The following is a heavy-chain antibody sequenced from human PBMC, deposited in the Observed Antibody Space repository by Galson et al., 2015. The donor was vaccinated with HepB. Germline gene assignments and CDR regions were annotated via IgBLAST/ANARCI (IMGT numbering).Heavy chain of an antibody. CDR2: ISGYNGNT. CDR3: ARDPPSYDILTGSYFDY. J-gene: IGHJ4*02. CDR1: GYTFTTYG. D-gene: IGHD3-9*01. Sequence: SVKVSCKASGYTFTTYGISWVRQAPGQGLEWMGWISGYNGNTYYAQKFQGRVTITADKSTSTAYMELSSLRSEDTAVYYCARDPPSYDILTGSYFDYWGQGTLVTVSS. V-gene: IGHV1-18*01.